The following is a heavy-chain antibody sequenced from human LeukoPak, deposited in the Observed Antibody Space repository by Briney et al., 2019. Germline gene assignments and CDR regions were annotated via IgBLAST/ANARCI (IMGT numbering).Heavy chain of an antibody. CDR2: ISSSTTYI. V-gene: IGHV3-21*01. J-gene: IGHJ5*02. CDR1: GFAFSNNW. Sequence: GGSLRLSCAASGFAFSNNWMHWVRQAPGKGLEWVSSISSSTTYIYYADSVRGRFTISRDNAKNSLSLQMNSLRAEDTAVYYCARDPRRGLSYIAAASFWFDLWGQGTLVTVSS. D-gene: IGHD6-13*01. CDR3: ARDPRRGLSYIAAASFWFDL.